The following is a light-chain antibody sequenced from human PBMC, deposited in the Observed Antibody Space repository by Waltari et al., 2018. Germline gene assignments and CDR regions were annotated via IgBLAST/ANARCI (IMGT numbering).Light chain of an antibody. J-gene: IGLJ3*02. Sequence: QSALTQPASVSGFPGQSITISCTGASSDVGAYNQVSWYQQHPGKAPKLMIYGVANRPSGVSNRFSGSKSGNTASLTISGLQAEDEADYYCTSYTSSSTWVFGGGTKLTVL. V-gene: IGLV2-14*03. CDR2: GVA. CDR3: TSYTSSSTWV. CDR1: SSDVGAYNQ.